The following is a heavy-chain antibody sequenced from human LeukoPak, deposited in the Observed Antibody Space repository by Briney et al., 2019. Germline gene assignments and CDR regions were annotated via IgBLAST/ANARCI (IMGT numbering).Heavy chain of an antibody. J-gene: IGHJ4*02. V-gene: IGHV4-31*03. CDR1: GGSISSGGYY. CDR2: IYYSGST. D-gene: IGHD5-12*01. CDR3: ARVRYSGYDFDY. Sequence: KPSQTLSLICTVSGGSISSGGYYWSWIRQHPGKGLEWIGYIYYSGSTYYNPSLKSRVTISVDTSKNQFSLKLSSVTAADTAVYYCARVRYSGYDFDYWGQGTLVTVSS.